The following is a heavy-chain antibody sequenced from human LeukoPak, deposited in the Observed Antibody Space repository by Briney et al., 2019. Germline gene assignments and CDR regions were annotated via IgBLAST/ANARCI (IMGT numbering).Heavy chain of an antibody. Sequence: GGSLRLSCAASGFTFSSYVMHWVRQAPGKGLEWVAIISYDGSNEYYEDSVQGRFTISRDNAKKSLYLQMDSLRAEDTAVYYCARANGWYLRNYFDYWGQGILVTVSS. J-gene: IGHJ4*02. D-gene: IGHD6-19*01. CDR3: ARANGWYLRNYFDY. CDR2: ISYDGSNE. CDR1: GFTFSSYV. V-gene: IGHV3-30*04.